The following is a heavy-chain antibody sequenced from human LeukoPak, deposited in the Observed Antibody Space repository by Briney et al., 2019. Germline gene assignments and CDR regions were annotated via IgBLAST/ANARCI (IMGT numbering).Heavy chain of an antibody. CDR3: ARGPWGWLQSGRYYFDY. Sequence: GGSLRLSCAASGFTFSSYAMHWVRQAPGKGLEWVAVISYDGSNKYYADSVKGRFTISGDNSKNTLYLQMNSLRAEDTAVYYCARGPWGWLQSGRYYFDYWGQGTLVTVSS. CDR2: ISYDGSNK. V-gene: IGHV3-30*04. J-gene: IGHJ4*02. D-gene: IGHD5-24*01. CDR1: GFTFSSYA.